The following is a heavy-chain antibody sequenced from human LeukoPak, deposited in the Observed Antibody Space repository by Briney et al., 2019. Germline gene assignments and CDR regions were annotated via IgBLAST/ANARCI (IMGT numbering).Heavy chain of an antibody. Sequence: GGSLRLSCAASGFTFSSYSMNWVRQAPGKGLEWVSSISSSSSYIYYADSVKGRFTISRDKAKNSLYLQMNSPRAEDTAIYCCAREGMVATFDYWGQGTLVTVSS. D-gene: IGHD5-12*01. CDR1: GFTFSSYS. V-gene: IGHV3-21*01. CDR3: AREGMVATFDY. J-gene: IGHJ4*02. CDR2: ISSSSSYI.